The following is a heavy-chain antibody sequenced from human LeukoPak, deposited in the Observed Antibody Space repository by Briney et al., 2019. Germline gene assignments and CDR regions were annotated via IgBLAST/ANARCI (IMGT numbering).Heavy chain of an antibody. V-gene: IGHV3-30-3*01. D-gene: IGHD6-19*01. Sequence: PGRSLRLSFAASGFTFSSYAMHWVRQAPGKGLEWVAVISYDGSNKYYADSVKGRFTISRDNSKNTLYLQMNSLRAEDTAVYYCARDGYSSGWSSSDSDAFDIWGQGTMATVSS. CDR3: ARDGYSSGWSSSDSDAFDI. CDR2: ISYDGSNK. CDR1: GFTFSSYA. J-gene: IGHJ3*02.